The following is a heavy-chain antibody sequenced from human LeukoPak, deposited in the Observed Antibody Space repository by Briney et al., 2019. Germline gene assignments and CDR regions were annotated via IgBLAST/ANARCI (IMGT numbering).Heavy chain of an antibody. Sequence: GRSLRLSCAASGFTFSNYAMSWVRQAPGKGLEWVSAISGSASSTYYADSVKGRFTISRDKSKNTLHLQMNRLRGEDRAVYYCANVCDILPGYSPTGFDYWGQGTLVTVSS. J-gene: IGHJ4*02. D-gene: IGHD3-9*01. CDR1: GFTFSNYA. CDR3: ANVCDILPGYSPTGFDY. CDR2: ISGSASST. V-gene: IGHV3-23*01.